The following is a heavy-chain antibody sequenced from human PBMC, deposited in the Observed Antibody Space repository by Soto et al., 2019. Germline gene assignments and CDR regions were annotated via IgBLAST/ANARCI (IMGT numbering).Heavy chain of an antibody. J-gene: IGHJ5*02. CDR1: GGSISSYY. Sequence: PSETLSLTCTVSGGSISSYYWSWIRQPPGKGLEWIGYIYYSGSTNYNPSLKSRVTISVDTSKNQFSLKLSSVTAADTVVYCCALQEEWSISVLFEAWRQGTLVIVSS. V-gene: IGHV4-59*08. D-gene: IGHD3-3*01. CDR2: IYYSGST. CDR3: ALQEEWSISVLFEA.